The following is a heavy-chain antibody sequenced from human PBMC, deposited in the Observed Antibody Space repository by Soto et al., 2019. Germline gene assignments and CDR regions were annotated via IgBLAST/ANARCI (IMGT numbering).Heavy chain of an antibody. J-gene: IGHJ4*02. CDR3: ANGDGDTGSAFDY. CDR2: IIPILGIA. D-gene: IGHD3-10*01. CDR1: GGTFSSYT. Sequence: QVQLVQSGAEVNKPGSSVKVSCKASGGTFSSYTIRWVRQAPGQGLEWMARIIPILGIATYAQKFQGRGTITADKATSTAYMELSSLRSEDPAVYYCANGDGDTGSAFDYCGQRTLVTVAA. V-gene: IGHV1-69*02.